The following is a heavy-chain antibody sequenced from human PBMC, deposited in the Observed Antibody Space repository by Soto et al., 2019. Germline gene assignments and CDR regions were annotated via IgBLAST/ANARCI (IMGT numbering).Heavy chain of an antibody. CDR1: GYTFTSYY. Sequence: GASVKVSCKASGYTFTSYYMHWVRQAPGQGLEWMGIINPSGGSTSYAQKFQGRVTMTRDTSTSTVYMELSSLRSEDTAVYYCARDQEDRLRYFDWSWVDIWGQGTMVTVSS. CDR3: ARDQEDRLRYFDWSWVDI. V-gene: IGHV1-46*01. CDR2: INPSGGST. D-gene: IGHD3-9*01. J-gene: IGHJ3*02.